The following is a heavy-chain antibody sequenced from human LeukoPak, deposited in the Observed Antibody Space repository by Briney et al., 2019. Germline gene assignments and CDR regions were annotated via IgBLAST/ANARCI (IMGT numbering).Heavy chain of an antibody. J-gene: IGHJ4*02. CDR2: IYTSGST. Sequence: SETLSLTCTVSGGSISSYYWSWIRQPAGKGLEWIGRIYTSGSTNYNPSLKSRVTISVDTSKNQFSLKLSSVTAADTAVYYCARRPFTYYYDSSGYQYFDYWGQGTLVTVSS. D-gene: IGHD3-22*01. CDR1: GGSISSYY. V-gene: IGHV4-4*07. CDR3: ARRPFTYYYDSSGYQYFDY.